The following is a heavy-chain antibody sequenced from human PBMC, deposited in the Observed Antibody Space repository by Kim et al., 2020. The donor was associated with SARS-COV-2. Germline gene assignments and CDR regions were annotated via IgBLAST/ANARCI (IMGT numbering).Heavy chain of an antibody. CDR2: ISSSGSTI. CDR1: GFTFSSYE. D-gene: IGHD5-12*01. J-gene: IGHJ4*02. CDR3: ARFGGYSGCFDY. Sequence: GGSLRLSCAASGFTFSSYEMNWVRQAPGKGLEWVSYISSSGSTIYYADSVKGRFTISRDNAKNSLYLQMNSLRAEDTAVYYCARFGGYSGCFDYWGQGTLVTVSS. V-gene: IGHV3-48*03.